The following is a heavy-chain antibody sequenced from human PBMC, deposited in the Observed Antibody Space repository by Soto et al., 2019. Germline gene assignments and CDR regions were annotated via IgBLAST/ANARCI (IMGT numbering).Heavy chain of an antibody. J-gene: IGHJ5*01. D-gene: IGHD2-15*01. CDR2: IYYSGNT. CDR3: ARFPVDKYLPSWSDP. Sequence: ASDTLSLTCTVSGDSVTSGDYYWSWIRQPPGKGLEWIGYIYYSGNTNYSPSLKSRVAISLDTSHNQFSLKLSSVTAAATAVYFWARFPVDKYLPSWSDPWGKGPLVTVPS. CDR1: GDSVTSGDYY. V-gene: IGHV4-61*08.